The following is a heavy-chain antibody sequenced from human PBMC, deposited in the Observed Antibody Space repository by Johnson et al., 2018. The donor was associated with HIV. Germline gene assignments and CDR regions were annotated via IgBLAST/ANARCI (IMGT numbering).Heavy chain of an antibody. CDR3: ARVGDGNNKNAFDI. V-gene: IGHV3-30*02. D-gene: IGHD3-16*01. CDR1: GFAFSSYG. Sequence: QVQLVESGGGVVQPGRSLRLSCAASGFAFSSYGLHWVRQSPGRGLEWVAFIRYDESDKYYADSVKGRFTISRDNSKNTLYLQMGSLRAEDMAVYYCARVGDGNNKNAFDIWGQGTMVTVSS. CDR2: IRYDESDK. J-gene: IGHJ3*02.